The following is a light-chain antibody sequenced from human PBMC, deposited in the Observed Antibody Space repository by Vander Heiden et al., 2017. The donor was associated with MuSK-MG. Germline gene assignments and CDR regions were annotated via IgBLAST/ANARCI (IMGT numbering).Light chain of an antibody. J-gene: IGLJ3*02. CDR2: NTN. CDR3: AEWDDRIDGLV. CDR1: SSNIGKNA. V-gene: IGLV1-44*01. Sequence: SVLTPTPSASGTAAQRVTISCSGGSSNIGKNAVNWHHQLPATAPTLLNDNTNQRPSGVADRFAAYTAGTSAFPDTGGLTSEDAADYSGAEWDDRIDGLVFGGGTKLTVL.